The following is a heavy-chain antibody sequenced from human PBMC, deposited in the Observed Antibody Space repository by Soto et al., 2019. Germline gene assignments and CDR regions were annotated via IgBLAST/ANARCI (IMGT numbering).Heavy chain of an antibody. V-gene: IGHV4-39*01. CDR2: IYYSGST. J-gene: IGHJ5*02. CDR3: AREYSSSNWFDP. Sequence: SETLSLTCTVSGGSISSNSYCWGWIRQPPGKGLEWIGSIYYSGSTYYNPSLKSLVTISVDTSKNQFPLKLSSVTAADTAVYYCAREYSSSNWFDPWGQGTLVT. D-gene: IGHD6-6*01. CDR1: GGSISSNSYC.